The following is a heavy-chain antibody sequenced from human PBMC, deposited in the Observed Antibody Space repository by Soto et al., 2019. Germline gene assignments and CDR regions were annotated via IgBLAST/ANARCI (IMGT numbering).Heavy chain of an antibody. D-gene: IGHD3-16*01. CDR2: INHSGNT. CDR1: GGSFSGYY. CDR3: ARAKYYDYIWVSSISYPFDY. V-gene: IGHV4-34*01. Sequence: SETLSLTCAVYGGSFSGYYYWTWIRQPPGKGLEWIGEINHSGNTNYVPSLKSRVTISIDTSKNQFSLKLSSVTAADTAVYYCARAKYYDYIWVSSISYPFDYWGQGALVTVSS. J-gene: IGHJ4*02.